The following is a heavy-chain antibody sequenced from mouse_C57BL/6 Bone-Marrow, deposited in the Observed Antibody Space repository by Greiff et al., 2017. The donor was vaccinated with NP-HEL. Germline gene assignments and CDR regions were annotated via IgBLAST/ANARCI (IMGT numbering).Heavy chain of an antibody. CDR2: IFPGSGST. CDR1: GYTFTDYY. CDR3: ARDYYGSSDDY. D-gene: IGHD1-1*01. V-gene: IGHV1-75*01. J-gene: IGHJ2*01. Sequence: VKLMESGPELVKPGASVKISCKASGYTFTDYYINWVKQRPGQGLEWIGWIFPGSGSTYYNEKFKGKATLTVDKSSSTAYMLLSSLTSEDSAVYFCARDYYGSSDDYWGQGTTLTVSS.